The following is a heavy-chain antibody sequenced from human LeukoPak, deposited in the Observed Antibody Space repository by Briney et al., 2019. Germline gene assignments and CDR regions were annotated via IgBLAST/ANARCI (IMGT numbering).Heavy chain of an antibody. V-gene: IGHV1-18*01. CDR2: ISAYNGNT. J-gene: IGHJ4*02. CDR3: ARDSGRYCDSSGYRRGDY. D-gene: IGHD3-22*01. Sequence: ASVKVSCKASGYTFTSYGISWVRQAPGQGLEWMGWISAYNGNTNYAQKLQGRVTMTTDTSTSTAYMELRSLRSDDTAVYYCARDSGRYCDSSGYRRGDYWGQGTLVTVSS. CDR1: GYTFTSYG.